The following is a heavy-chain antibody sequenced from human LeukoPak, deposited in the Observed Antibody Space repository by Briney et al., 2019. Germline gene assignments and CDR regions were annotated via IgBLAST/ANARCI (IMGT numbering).Heavy chain of an antibody. Sequence: ASVKVSCKASGYTFTDYYMYWVRQAPGQGLEWMGWINPNSGGTNYAQKSQGRVTMTRDTSISTAYMELSRLRSDDTAVSYCAGGLRSGQSTGESAFDIWGQGTMVTVSS. V-gene: IGHV1-2*02. CDR2: INPNSGGT. CDR3: AGGLRSGQSTGESAFDI. D-gene: IGHD3-10*02. J-gene: IGHJ3*02. CDR1: GYTFTDYY.